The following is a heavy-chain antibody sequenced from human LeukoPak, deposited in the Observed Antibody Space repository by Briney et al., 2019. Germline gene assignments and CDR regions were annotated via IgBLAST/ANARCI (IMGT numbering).Heavy chain of an antibody. V-gene: IGHV4-30-4*01. CDR1: GVSISSGDYY. CDR3: ARPYYYDSRIDP. D-gene: IGHD3-22*01. Sequence: SQTLSLTCTVSGVSISSGDYYWTWIRQPPGKGLEWIAYRYYSGSTYYNPSLKSRVTISLDTSKNQFSLKLSSVTAADTAVYYCARPYYYDSRIDPWGQGTLVTVSS. CDR2: RYYSGST. J-gene: IGHJ5*02.